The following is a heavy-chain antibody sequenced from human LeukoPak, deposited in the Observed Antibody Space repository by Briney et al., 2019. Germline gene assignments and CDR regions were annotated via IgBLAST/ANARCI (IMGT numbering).Heavy chain of an antibody. D-gene: IGHD1-20*01. V-gene: IGHV1-46*01. J-gene: IGHJ5*02. CDR2: INPSGGST. CDR3: ARDSIRERLTGPYNWFDP. CDR1: GYTLTSYY. Sequence: ASVKVSCKASGYTLTSYYMHWVRQAPGQGLEWMGIINPSGGSTSYAQKFQGRVTMTRDTSTSTVYMELSSLRSEDTAVYCCARDSIRERLTGPYNWFDPWGQGTLVTVSS.